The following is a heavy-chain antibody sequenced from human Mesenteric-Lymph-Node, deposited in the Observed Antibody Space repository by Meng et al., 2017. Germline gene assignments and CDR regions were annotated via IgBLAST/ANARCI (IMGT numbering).Heavy chain of an antibody. V-gene: IGHV1-3*01. CDR1: GYTFTTYA. D-gene: IGHD6-19*01. Sequence: QVHLVQSGAEVKKPGASVKVSCKASGYTFTTYAIHWVRQAPGQRLEWMGWINAGNGNTRYSQKFQGRVSITRDTSASTAYMELSNLRSEDTAVYYCARCIAVAGNWFDPWGQGTLVTVSS. CDR2: INAGNGNT. CDR3: ARCIAVAGNWFDP. J-gene: IGHJ5*02.